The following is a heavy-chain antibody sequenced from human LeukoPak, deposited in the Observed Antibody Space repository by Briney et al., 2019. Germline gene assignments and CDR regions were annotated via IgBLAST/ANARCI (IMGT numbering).Heavy chain of an antibody. Sequence: SETLSLTCTVSGGSINSYYWTWIRQPPGKGLEWIGYIYYSGSTNYNPSLKSRVTISVDTSKNQFSLKLSSVTAADTAVYYCARDFTTGSPTGWDAFDIWGQGTMVTVSS. CDR2: IYYSGST. D-gene: IGHD3-3*01. CDR3: ARDFTTGSPTGWDAFDI. CDR1: GGSINSYY. V-gene: IGHV4-59*01. J-gene: IGHJ3*02.